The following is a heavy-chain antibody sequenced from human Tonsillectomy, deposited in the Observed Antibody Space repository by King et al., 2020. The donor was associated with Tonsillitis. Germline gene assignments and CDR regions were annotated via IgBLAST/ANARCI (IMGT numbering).Heavy chain of an antibody. V-gene: IGHV3-30*18. Sequence: VQLVESGGGVVQPGRSLRLSCAASGFTFSNYDMHWVRQAPGKGLEWVAVISSDGNNQYYADSVKGRFTISRDNSKNTLYLQMNSLRAEDTAVYYCAKAPDRSAYLSGHPHIYTLTTIDYWGQGTLVTVSS. CDR2: ISSDGNNQ. D-gene: IGHD3-22*01. CDR3: AKAPDRSAYLSGHPHIYTLTTIDY. J-gene: IGHJ4*02. CDR1: GFTFSNYD.